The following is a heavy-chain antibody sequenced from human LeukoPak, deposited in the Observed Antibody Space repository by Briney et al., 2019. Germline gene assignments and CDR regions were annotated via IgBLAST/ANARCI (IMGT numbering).Heavy chain of an antibody. V-gene: IGHV3-23*01. CDR2: SGDSDGST. CDR3: ARSAVGTSCCTAVDY. CDR1: GFTFSGSG. D-gene: IGHD1-26*01. Sequence: GGSLRLSCAASGFTFSGSGMSWVRQAPGKGLEWISSSGDSDGSTYYADSLKGRFTISRENSKNTLYLQMNNLRAEDTAEYYCARSAVGTSCCTAVDYWGQGTLVTVSS. J-gene: IGHJ4*02.